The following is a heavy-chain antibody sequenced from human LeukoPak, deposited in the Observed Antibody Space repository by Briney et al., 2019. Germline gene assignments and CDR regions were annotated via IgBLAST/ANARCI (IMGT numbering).Heavy chain of an antibody. Sequence: SGPTLVNPTQTLTLTCTFSGFSLSTSGVGVGWIRQPPGKALEWLMVIYWNDDKRCSPSLKSRLTITKDASKNQVVLTMANMDHVDTATYYCAHRYNWNYDYWGQGTLVTVSS. CDR2: IYWNDDK. CDR3: AHRYNWNYDY. D-gene: IGHD1-7*01. J-gene: IGHJ4*02. V-gene: IGHV2-5*01. CDR1: GFSLSTSGVG.